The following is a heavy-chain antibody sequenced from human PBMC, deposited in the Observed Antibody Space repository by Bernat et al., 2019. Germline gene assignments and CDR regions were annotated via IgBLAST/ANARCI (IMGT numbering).Heavy chain of an antibody. CDR1: GFTFSSYG. J-gene: IGHJ4*02. CDR3: ARGGVEERWLRSYFDY. D-gene: IGHD5-24*01. V-gene: IGHV3-33*01. CDR2: IWYDGSNK. Sequence: QVQLVESGGGVVQPGRSLRLSCAASGFTFSSYGMHWVRQAPGTGLVWVAVIWYDGSNKYYADSVKGRFTISRDNSKNTLYLQMNSLRAEDTAVYYCARGGVEERWLRSYFDYWGQGTLVTVSS.